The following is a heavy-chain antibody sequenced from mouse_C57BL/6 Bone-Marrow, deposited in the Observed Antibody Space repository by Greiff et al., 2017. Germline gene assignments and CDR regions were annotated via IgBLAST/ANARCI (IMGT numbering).Heavy chain of an antibody. D-gene: IGHD1-1*01. CDR1: EYEFPSHD. CDR2: INSDGGST. V-gene: IGHV5-2*01. CDR3: ARPSYYGSSLWYFDV. J-gene: IGHJ1*03. Sequence: EVKVVESGGGLVQPGESLKLSCESNEYEFPSHDMSWVRKTPEKRLELVAAINSDGGSTYYPDTMERRFIISRDNTKKTLYLQMSSLRSEDTALYYCARPSYYGSSLWYFDVWGTGTTVTVSS.